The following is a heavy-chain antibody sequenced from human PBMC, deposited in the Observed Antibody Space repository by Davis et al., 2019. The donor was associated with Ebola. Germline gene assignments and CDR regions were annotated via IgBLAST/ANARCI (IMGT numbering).Heavy chain of an antibody. D-gene: IGHD3-10*01. Sequence: GESLKISCAASGFILSDYWMHWVRQAPGKGLVWVSRISNDGTDTDYAGSVKGRFTISRDHAENTLHLQMKSLRVEDTAVYYCARASRNYYGSGNYYSEFDLWGRGTLVTVSS. CDR1: GFILSDYW. J-gene: IGHJ2*01. CDR2: ISNDGTDT. V-gene: IGHV3-74*01. CDR3: ARASRNYYGSGNYYSEFDL.